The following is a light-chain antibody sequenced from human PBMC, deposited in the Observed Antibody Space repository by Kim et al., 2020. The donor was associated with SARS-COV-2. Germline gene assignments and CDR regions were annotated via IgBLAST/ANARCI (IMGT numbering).Light chain of an antibody. J-gene: IGLJ2*01. CDR1: RGHSSYA. CDR2: LISDGSH. CDR3: QTWGTGIVV. Sequence: PSNLTCPLSRGHSSYAIAWHPQHPEKRPRYLMKLISDGSHSKGDGIPDRFSGSSSGAERYLTTPSLQSEDEADYYCQTWGTGIVVFGGGTQLTVL. V-gene: IGLV4-69*01.